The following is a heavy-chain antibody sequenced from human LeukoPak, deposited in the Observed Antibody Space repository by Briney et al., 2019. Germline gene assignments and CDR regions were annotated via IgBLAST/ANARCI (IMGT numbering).Heavy chain of an antibody. Sequence: SETLSLTCTVSGGSFSSGSYYWSWIRQPPGTGLEWIGYIYYSGSTNYNPSLKSRVTISVDTSKNQFSLKLSSVTAADTAVYYCARDRAFYGSGSYHWFDPWGQGTPVTVSS. CDR3: ARDRAFYGSGSYHWFDP. J-gene: IGHJ5*02. CDR1: GGSFSSGSYY. V-gene: IGHV4-61*01. D-gene: IGHD3-10*01. CDR2: IYYSGST.